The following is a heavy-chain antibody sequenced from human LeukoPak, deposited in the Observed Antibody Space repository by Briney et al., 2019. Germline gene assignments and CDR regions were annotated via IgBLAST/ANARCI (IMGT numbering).Heavy chain of an antibody. V-gene: IGHV3-11*04. CDR3: ARDQTYYYDSSGYYSKGQNWFDP. D-gene: IGHD3-22*01. CDR2: ISSSGSTI. J-gene: IGHJ5*02. CDR1: GFTFSDYY. Sequence: GGSLRLSCAASGFTFSDYYMSWIRQAPGKGREWVSYISSSGSTIYYADSVKGRFTISRDNAKNSLYLQMNSLRAEDTAVYYCARDQTYYYDSSGYYSKGQNWFDPWGQGTLVTVSS.